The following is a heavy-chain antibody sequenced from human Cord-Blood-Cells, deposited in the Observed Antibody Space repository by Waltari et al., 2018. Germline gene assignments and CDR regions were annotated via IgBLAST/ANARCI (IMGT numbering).Heavy chain of an antibody. CDR1: GGSISSYY. CDR2: IYTRGST. CDR3: ARGEGYSSSSDAFDI. V-gene: IGHV4-4*07. D-gene: IGHD6-6*01. J-gene: IGHJ3*02. Sequence: QVQLQESGPGLVKPSETLSLTCTVSGGSISSYYWSWIRQPAGKGLEWIGRIYTRGSTNYNPPLKGRVTMSVDTSKNQFSLKLSSVTAADTAVYYCARGEGYSSSSDAFDIWGQGTMVTVSS.